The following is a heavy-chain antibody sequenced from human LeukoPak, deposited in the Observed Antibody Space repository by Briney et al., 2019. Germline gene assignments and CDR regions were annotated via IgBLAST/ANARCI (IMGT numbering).Heavy chain of an antibody. J-gene: IGHJ4*02. D-gene: IGHD6-13*01. Sequence: SETLSLTCTVSGGSSSSCYWSWIRQPAGKGLEWIWRIYTSGSTNYNPSLESRVTISVDTSKNQFSLKLSSVTAADTAVYYCVRVLAGSIVAAGTFDYWGQGALVTVSS. CDR1: GGSSSSCY. CDR2: IYTSGST. CDR3: VRVLAGSIVAAGTFDY. V-gene: IGHV4-4*07.